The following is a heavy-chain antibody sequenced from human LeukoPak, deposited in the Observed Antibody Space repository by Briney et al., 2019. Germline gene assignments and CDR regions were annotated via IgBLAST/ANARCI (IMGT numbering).Heavy chain of an antibody. Sequence: SETLSLTCTVSGGSISSGDYYWSWIRQPPGKGLEWIGYIYYSGSTYYNPSLKSRVTISVDTSKNQFSLKLSSVTAADTAVYYCARDRVVPAAMEYYYYGMDAWGQGTTVTVSS. CDR2: IYYSGST. V-gene: IGHV4-30-4*01. D-gene: IGHD2-2*01. CDR3: ARDRVVPAAMEYYYYGMDA. CDR1: GGSISSGDYY. J-gene: IGHJ6*02.